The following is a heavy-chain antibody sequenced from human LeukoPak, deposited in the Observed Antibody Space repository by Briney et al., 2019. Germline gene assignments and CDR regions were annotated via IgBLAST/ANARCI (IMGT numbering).Heavy chain of an antibody. D-gene: IGHD6-13*01. Sequence: RASVTVSFTSSVYTFTMYDINWVRQAPGQGGGGVGWMIPNRGPTGYAHKSQGRVTMPTTPSISTPYMQLTSLRSEDTAVYYCAREVRDTAAAGFDYWGQGTLVTVSS. J-gene: IGHJ4*02. CDR1: VYTFTMYD. CDR2: MIPNRGPT. V-gene: IGHV1-8*01. CDR3: AREVRDTAAAGFDY.